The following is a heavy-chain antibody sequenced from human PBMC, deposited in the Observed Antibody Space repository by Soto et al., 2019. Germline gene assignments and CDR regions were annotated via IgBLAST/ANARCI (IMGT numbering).Heavy chain of an antibody. V-gene: IGHV3-23*01. D-gene: IGHD1-1*01. CDR2: ISGSGGST. CDR3: AKLPLRERKAYYYGMDV. J-gene: IGHJ6*02. CDR1: GFTFSSYA. Sequence: PVGSLRLSCAASGFTFSSYAMSWVRQAPGKGLEWVSAISGSGGSTYYADSVKGRFTISRDNSKNTLYLQMNSLRAEDTAVYYCAKLPLRERKAYYYGMDVWGQRTTVTVSS.